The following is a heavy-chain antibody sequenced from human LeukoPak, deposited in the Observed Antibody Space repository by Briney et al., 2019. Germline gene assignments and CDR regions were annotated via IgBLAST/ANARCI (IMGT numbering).Heavy chain of an antibody. J-gene: IGHJ3*02. CDR2: ISSSSSYI. D-gene: IGHD3-10*01. CDR3: ARDILRFGDGDDAFDI. CDR1: GFTFSSYN. V-gene: IGHV3-21*01. Sequence: PGGSLGLSCAASGFTFSSYNMNWVRQAPGKGLEWVSSISSSSSYIYYADSVKGRFTISRDNAKNSLYLQMNSLRAEDTAVYYCARDILRFGDGDDAFDIWGQGTMVTVSS.